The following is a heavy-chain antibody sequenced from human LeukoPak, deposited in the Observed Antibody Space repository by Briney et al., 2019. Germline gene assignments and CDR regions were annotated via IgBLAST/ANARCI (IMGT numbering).Heavy chain of an antibody. D-gene: IGHD2-2*01. J-gene: IGHJ4*02. Sequence: PSETLSLTCTVSGGSISSYYWSWIRQPPGKGLEWIGYIYYSGSTNYNPSLKSRVTISVDTSKSQFSLNLSSVTAADTAVYYCARGPQLRPYYFDYWGQGTLVTVSS. CDR2: IYYSGST. CDR3: ARGPQLRPYYFDY. CDR1: GGSISSYY. V-gene: IGHV4-59*12.